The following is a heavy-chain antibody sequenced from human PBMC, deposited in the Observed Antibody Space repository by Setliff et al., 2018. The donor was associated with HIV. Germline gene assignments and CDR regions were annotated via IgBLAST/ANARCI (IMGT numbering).Heavy chain of an antibody. D-gene: IGHD6-19*01. CDR1: GYSFSSYW. Sequence: GESLKISCKGSGYSFSSYWIGWVRRMPGRGLEWMGIIYPGDSDTRYNPSFQGQVTISADKSISTAYLQWSSLKASDTAMYYCARVPSQRVESSGWYIWFDPWGQGTLVTVS. CDR2: IYPGDSDT. J-gene: IGHJ5*02. V-gene: IGHV5-51*01. CDR3: ARVPSQRVESSGWYIWFDP.